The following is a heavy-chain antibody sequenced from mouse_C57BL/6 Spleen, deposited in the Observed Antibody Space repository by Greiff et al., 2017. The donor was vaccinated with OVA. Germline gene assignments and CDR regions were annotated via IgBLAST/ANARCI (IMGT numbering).Heavy chain of an antibody. CDR1: GSTFTSYW. V-gene: IGHV1-52*01. CDR2: IDPSDSET. J-gene: IGHJ3*01. CDR3: ARGGFAWFAY. Sequence: QVQLQQPGAELVRPGSSVKLSCKASGSTFTSYWMHWVKQRPIQGLEWIGNIDPSDSETHYNQKFKDKATLTVDKSSSTAYMQLSSLTSEDSAVYYCARGGFAWFAYWGQGTLVTVSA.